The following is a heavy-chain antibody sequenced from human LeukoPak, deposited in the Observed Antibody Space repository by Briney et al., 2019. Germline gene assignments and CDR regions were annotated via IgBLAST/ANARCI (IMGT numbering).Heavy chain of an antibody. V-gene: IGHV3-74*01. CDR3: AREEVAGTIDY. Sequence: GGSLRLSCAASGFTISSYWMHWVRQAPGKGLVWVSRINGDGSSIRYADSVKGRFTISRDNAKNTLYLQMNSLRAEDTAVYYCAREEVAGTIDYWGQGTLVTVSS. J-gene: IGHJ4*02. CDR2: INGDGSSI. D-gene: IGHD6-19*01. CDR1: GFTISSYW.